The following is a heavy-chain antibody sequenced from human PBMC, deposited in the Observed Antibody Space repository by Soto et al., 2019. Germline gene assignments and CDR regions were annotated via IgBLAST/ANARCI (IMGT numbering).Heavy chain of an antibody. D-gene: IGHD6-19*01. CDR3: AGGLSGWYGYYYYGMDV. Sequence: ASVKVSCKASGYTFTSYAMHWVRQAPGQRLEWMGWINAGNGNTKYSQKFQGRVTITRDTSASTAYMELSSLRSEDTAVYYCAGGLSGWYGYYYYGMDVWGQGTTVTVSS. J-gene: IGHJ6*02. CDR1: GYTFTSYA. CDR2: INAGNGNT. V-gene: IGHV1-3*01.